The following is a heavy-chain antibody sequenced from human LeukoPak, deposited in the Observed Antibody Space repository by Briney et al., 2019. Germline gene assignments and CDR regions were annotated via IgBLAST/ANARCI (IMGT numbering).Heavy chain of an antibody. Sequence: SETLSLTCAVYGGSFSGYYWSWIRQPPGKGLEWIGEINHSRSTNYNPSLKSRVTISVDTSKNQFSLKLSSVTAADTAVYYCARRGYSGYGPNNWFDPWGQGTLVTVSS. D-gene: IGHD5-12*01. CDR1: GGSFSGYY. CDR3: ARRGYSGYGPNNWFDP. J-gene: IGHJ5*02. V-gene: IGHV4-34*01. CDR2: INHSRST.